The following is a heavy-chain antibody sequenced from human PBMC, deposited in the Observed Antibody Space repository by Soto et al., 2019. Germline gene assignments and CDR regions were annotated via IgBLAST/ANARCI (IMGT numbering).Heavy chain of an antibody. J-gene: IGHJ4*02. CDR3: AKGALYDSSGYYYDN. V-gene: IGHV3-30*18. D-gene: IGHD3-22*01. CDR1: GFTFSSHG. CDR2: ISYDVTYK. Sequence: PGGSLRLSCAASGFTFSSHGLHWVRQAPGKGLEWVAFISYDVTYKYYADSVKGRFTISRDNSENTVYLQMNSLRADDTAVYYCAKGALYDSSGYYYDNWGQGALVTVSS.